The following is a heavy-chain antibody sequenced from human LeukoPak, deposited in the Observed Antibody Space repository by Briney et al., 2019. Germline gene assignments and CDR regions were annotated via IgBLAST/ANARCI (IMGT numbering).Heavy chain of an antibody. CDR3: ARVSSPPSPRVLRYFDWSDYYYYMDV. V-gene: IGHV5-51*01. CDR1: GYSFTSYW. J-gene: IGHJ6*03. Sequence: GESLKISCKGSGYSFTSYWIGWVRQMPGKGLEWMGIIYPGDSDTRYSPSFQGQVTISADKSISTAYLQWSSLKASDTAMYYCARVSSPPSPRVLRYFDWSDYYYYMDVWGKGTTVTVSS. D-gene: IGHD3-9*01. CDR2: IYPGDSDT.